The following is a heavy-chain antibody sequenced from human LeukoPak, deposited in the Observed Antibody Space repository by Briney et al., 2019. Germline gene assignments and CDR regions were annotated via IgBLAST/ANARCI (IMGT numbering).Heavy chain of an antibody. J-gene: IGHJ4*02. CDR2: IHPEGNEK. CDR1: GFTFSSYS. Sequence: PGGSLRLSCAASGFTFSSYSMSWVRQAPGRGLEWVANIHPEGNEKYHVGSVKGRFTISRDNAKNSLFLQMNGLRVEDTAVYYCARGDAFSGDHWGQGTLVTVSS. CDR3: ARGDAFSGDH. V-gene: IGHV3-7*04.